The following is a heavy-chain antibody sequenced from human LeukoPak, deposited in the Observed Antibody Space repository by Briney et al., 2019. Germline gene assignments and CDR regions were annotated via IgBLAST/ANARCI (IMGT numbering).Heavy chain of an antibody. CDR3: ANQVGATFN. D-gene: IGHD1-26*01. J-gene: IGHJ4*02. CDR1: GFTFSSYA. V-gene: IGHV3-23*01. CDR2: IGGSSDST. Sequence: GGSLRLSCAASGFTFSSYAMSWVRQAPGKGLEWVSGIGGSSDSTYYADSVKGRFTISRDNSKNTLYLQMNSLRAEDTAVYYCANQVGATFNWGQGTLVTVSP.